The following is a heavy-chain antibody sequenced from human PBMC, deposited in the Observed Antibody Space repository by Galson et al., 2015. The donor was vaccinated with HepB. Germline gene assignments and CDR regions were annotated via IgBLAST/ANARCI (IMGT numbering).Heavy chain of an antibody. CDR2: INTNTGNP. D-gene: IGHD6-13*01. Sequence: SVKVSCKASGYTLTTYAMNWVRQAPGQGLEWMGWINTNTGNPTYAQGFTGRFVFSLDTSVSTAYLQISGLKAEDTAVYYCARDPQWGQQLKGGNWFDPWGQGTLVTVSS. CDR1: GYTLTTYA. V-gene: IGHV7-4-1*02. CDR3: ARDPQWGQQLKGGNWFDP. J-gene: IGHJ5*02.